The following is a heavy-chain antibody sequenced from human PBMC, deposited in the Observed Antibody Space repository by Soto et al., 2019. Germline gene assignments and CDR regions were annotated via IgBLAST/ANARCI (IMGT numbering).Heavy chain of an antibody. V-gene: IGHV4-39*01. J-gene: IGHJ4*02. Sequence: PSETLSLTCTVSGGSISSSSYYWGWIRQPPGKGLEWIGSIYYSGSTYYNPSLKSRVTISVDTSKNQFSLKLSSVTAADTAVYYCARHGSGSYFSLTLFDYWGQGTLVTVSS. CDR3: ARHGSGSYFSLTLFDY. CDR1: GGSISSSSYY. CDR2: IYYSGST. D-gene: IGHD3-10*01.